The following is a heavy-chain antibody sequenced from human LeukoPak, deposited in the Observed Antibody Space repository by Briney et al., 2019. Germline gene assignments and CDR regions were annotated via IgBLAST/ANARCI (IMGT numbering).Heavy chain of an antibody. D-gene: IGHD3-10*01. CDR2: IYYSGST. CDR3: ARDSVGSGSSAAGDIRYYYYMDV. V-gene: IGHV4-59*01. CDR1: GGSISSYY. J-gene: IGHJ6*03. Sequence: NPSETLSLTCTVSGGSISSYYWSWIRQPPGKGLEWIGYIYYSGSTNYNPPLKSRVTISVDTSKNQFSLKLSSVTAADTAVYYCARDSVGSGSSAAGDIRYYYYMDVWGKGTTVTVSS.